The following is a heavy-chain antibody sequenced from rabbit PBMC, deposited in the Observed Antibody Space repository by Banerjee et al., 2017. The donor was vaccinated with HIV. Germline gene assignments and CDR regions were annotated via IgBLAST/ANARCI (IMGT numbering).Heavy chain of an antibody. D-gene: IGHD1-1*01. CDR2: IDAGSSGTT. CDR3: ARDSVNSNLYIIFNL. Sequence: QSLEESGGDLVKPGASLTLTCTASGFSFSSGYYMCWVRPAPGKGLEWIACIDAGSSGTTYYASWAKGRFTISKTSSTTVTLRMTSLTAADTATYFCARDSVNSNLYIIFNLWGQGTLVTVS. V-gene: IGHV1S40*01. CDR1: GFSFSSGYY. J-gene: IGHJ4*01.